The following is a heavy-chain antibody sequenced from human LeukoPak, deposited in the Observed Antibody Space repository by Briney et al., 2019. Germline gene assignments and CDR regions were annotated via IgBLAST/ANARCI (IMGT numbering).Heavy chain of an antibody. Sequence: EPSQTLSLTCTVSGGSISSGGYYWSWIRQHPGKGLEWIGYIYYSGSTYYNPSLKGRVTISVDTSKNQFSLKLSSVTAADTAVYYCARDRSDYYDRGYFDYWGQGTLVTVSS. J-gene: IGHJ4*02. D-gene: IGHD3-22*01. CDR3: ARDRSDYYDRGYFDY. CDR2: IYYSGST. V-gene: IGHV4-31*03. CDR1: GGSISSGGYY.